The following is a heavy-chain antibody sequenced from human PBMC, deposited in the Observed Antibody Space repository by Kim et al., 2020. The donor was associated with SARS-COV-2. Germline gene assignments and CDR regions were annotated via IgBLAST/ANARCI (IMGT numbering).Heavy chain of an antibody. V-gene: IGHV4-34*01. CDR2: INHSGST. D-gene: IGHD6-6*01. Sequence: SETLSLTCAVYGGSFSGYYWSWIRQPPGKGLEWIGEINHSGSTNYNPSLKSRVTISVDTSKNQFSLKLSSVTAADTAVYYCVRGGVAARLRYWGQGTLVTVSS. CDR3: VRGGVAARLRY. CDR1: GGSFSGYY. J-gene: IGHJ4*02.